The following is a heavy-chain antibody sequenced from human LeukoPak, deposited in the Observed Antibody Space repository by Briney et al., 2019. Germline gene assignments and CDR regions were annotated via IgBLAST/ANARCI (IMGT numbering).Heavy chain of an antibody. D-gene: IGHD3-10*01. CDR3: AKSLHGSGSYYNY. V-gene: IGHV4-34*01. CDR1: GGSFSGYY. Sequence: SETLSLTCAVYGGSFSGYYWSWIRQPPGKGLEWIGEINHSGSTNYNPSLKSRVTISVDTSKNQFSLKLSSVTAEDTALYYCAKSLHGSGSYYNYWGQGTLVTVSS. CDR2: INHSGST. J-gene: IGHJ4*02.